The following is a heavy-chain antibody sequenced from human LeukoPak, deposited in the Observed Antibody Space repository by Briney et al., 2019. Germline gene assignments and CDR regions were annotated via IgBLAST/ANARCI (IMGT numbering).Heavy chain of an antibody. D-gene: IGHD3-10*01. J-gene: IGHJ4*02. CDR2: IYHSGST. V-gene: IGHV4-30-2*01. CDR3: ARVGWFGELFPDY. Sequence: SETLSLTCTVSGGSISSGGYYWSWIRQPPGKGLEWIGYIYHSGSTYYNPSLKSRVTISVDRSKNQFSLKLSSVTAADTAVYYCARVGWFGELFPDYWGQGTLVTVSS. CDR1: GGSISSGGYY.